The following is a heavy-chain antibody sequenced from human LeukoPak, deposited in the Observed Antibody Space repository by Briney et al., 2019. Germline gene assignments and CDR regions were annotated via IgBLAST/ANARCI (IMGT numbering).Heavy chain of an antibody. V-gene: IGHV4-34*01. CDR2: INHSGST. CDR3: ARHEYSGSYYGLSWFDP. D-gene: IGHD1-26*01. J-gene: IGHJ5*02. CDR1: GGSFSGYY. Sequence: KPSETLSLTCAVYGGSFSGYYWSWIRQPPGKWLEWIGEINHSGSTNYNPSLKSRVTISVDTSKNQLSLKLSSLTAADTAVYYCARHEYSGSYYGLSWFDPWGQGTLVTVSS.